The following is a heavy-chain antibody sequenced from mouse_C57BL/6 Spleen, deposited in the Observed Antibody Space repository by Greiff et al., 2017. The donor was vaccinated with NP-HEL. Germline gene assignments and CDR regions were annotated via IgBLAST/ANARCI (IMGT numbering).Heavy chain of an antibody. Sequence: VQLQQSGPELVKPGASVKMSCKASGYTFTDYNMHWVKQSHGKSLEWIGYINPNNGGTSYNQKFKGKATLTVNKSSITAYMELRSLTSEDSAVYYCAKGEDSSGYYWGQGTTLTVSS. CDR3: AKGEDSSGYY. J-gene: IGHJ2*01. D-gene: IGHD3-2*02. CDR2: INPNNGGT. CDR1: GYTFTDYN. V-gene: IGHV1-22*01.